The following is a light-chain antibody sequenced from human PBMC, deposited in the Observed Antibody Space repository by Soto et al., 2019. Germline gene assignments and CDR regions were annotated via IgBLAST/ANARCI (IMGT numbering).Light chain of an antibody. Sequence: EIVLTQSPGTLSLSPGESATLSCRASQSVSNNYLAWYQQKPGQAPRLLIYGASIRATGVPDRFSGRGSGTDFTLTISRLEPEDFAVYSCQHYGTSRVTLGPGTKVDI. CDR2: GAS. CDR3: QHYGTSRVT. V-gene: IGKV3-20*01. J-gene: IGKJ3*01. CDR1: QSVSNNY.